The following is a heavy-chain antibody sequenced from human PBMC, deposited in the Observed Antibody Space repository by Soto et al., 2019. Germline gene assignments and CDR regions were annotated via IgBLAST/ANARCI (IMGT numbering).Heavy chain of an antibody. J-gene: IGHJ6*02. CDR2: ISPYNGNT. CDR1: GYPFTSYG. CDR3: ARDQSFDGNYSYCIAV. V-gene: IGHV1-18*01. Sequence: ASVKVSCKTSGYPFTSYGIDWVRQAPGQGLEWMAWISPYNGNTYYAQKFQGRVTLTTDTYTNTVYMELRSLRSDDTAVYYCARDQSFDGNYSYCIAVWG.